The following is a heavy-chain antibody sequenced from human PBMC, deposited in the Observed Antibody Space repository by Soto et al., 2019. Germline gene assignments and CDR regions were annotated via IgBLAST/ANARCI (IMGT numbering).Heavy chain of an antibody. V-gene: IGHV3-21*01. Sequence: GGSLRPSCAASGFTFRSYRMHWVRHAPGRGCEWVSCISSSSSYIYYADSVKGRFTISRDNAKNSLYLQMNSLRAEDTAVYYCARDQYYYDSSANPHDAFDIWGQGTMVTVSS. CDR2: ISSSSSYI. CDR3: ARDQYYYDSSANPHDAFDI. CDR1: GFTFRSYR. D-gene: IGHD3-22*01. J-gene: IGHJ3*02.